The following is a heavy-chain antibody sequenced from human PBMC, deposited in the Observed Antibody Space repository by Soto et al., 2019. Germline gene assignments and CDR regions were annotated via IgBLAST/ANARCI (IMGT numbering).Heavy chain of an antibody. Sequence: GGSLRLSCAASGFTFSSYSMNWVRQAPGKGLEYVSGISSNGVCTYYADSVQGRFTISRDNSKNTVYLQMGSLRPEDMAVYYCARRARPDFYYMDVWGKGTTVTVSS. J-gene: IGHJ6*03. CDR3: ARRARPDFYYMDV. V-gene: IGHV3-64*02. CDR1: GFTFSSYS. CDR2: ISSNGVCT. D-gene: IGHD6-6*01.